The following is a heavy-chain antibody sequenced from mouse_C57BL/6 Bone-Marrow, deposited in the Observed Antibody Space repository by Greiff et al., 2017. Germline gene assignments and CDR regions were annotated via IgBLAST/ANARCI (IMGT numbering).Heavy chain of an antibody. CDR1: GYTFTSYW. V-gene: IGHV1-53*01. CDR3: ASLKGYEAYAMDY. D-gene: IGHD2-14*01. J-gene: IGHJ4*01. Sequence: QVQLKQPGTELVKPGASVKLSCKASGYTFTSYWMHWVKQRPGQGLEWIGNINPSNGGTNYNEKFKSKATLTVDKSSSTAYMQLSSLTSEDSAVYDCASLKGYEAYAMDYWGQGTSVTVSS. CDR2: INPSNGGT.